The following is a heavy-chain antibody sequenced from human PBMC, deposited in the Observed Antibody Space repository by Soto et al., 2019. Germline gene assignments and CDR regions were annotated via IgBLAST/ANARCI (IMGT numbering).Heavy chain of an antibody. V-gene: IGHV4-30-2*01. Sequence: QLHLQESGSGLVKPSQTLSLTCAVSGGSISSSPYSRSWIRQPPGQGLEWIGYILQSGSAYYNPSLKSRATISVDTSKNQFSLNLSSMTAGDTAVYYCARTGSRYGANAFDLWGQGTIVTVSS. CDR3: ARTGSRYGANAFDL. J-gene: IGHJ3*01. D-gene: IGHD5-18*01. CDR2: ILQSGSA. CDR1: GGSISSSPYS.